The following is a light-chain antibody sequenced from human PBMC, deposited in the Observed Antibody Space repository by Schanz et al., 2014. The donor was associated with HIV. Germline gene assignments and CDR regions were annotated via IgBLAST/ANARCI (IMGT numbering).Light chain of an antibody. Sequence: QSALIQPASVSGSLGQTITISCTGASSDIGSYDLVSWYQQYPGKAPKLMIYEVTTRPSGISNRFSGSKSGNTASLTISGLQAEDEADYYCSSYTSISTLVFGTGTKLTVL. CDR3: SSYTSISTLV. CDR1: SSDIGSYDL. J-gene: IGLJ1*01. CDR2: EVT. V-gene: IGLV2-14*02.